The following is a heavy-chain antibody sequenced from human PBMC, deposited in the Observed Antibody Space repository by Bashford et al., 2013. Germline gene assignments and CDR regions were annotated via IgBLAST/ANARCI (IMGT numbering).Heavy chain of an antibody. CDR2: IYPGDSDP. CDR3: ARVPYYYDSSGYYYWFDP. J-gene: IGHJ5*02. Sequence: WVRQMPGKGLEWMGIIYPGDSDPRYSPSFQGQVTISADRSITTAYLEWRSLKASDTAVYYCARVPYYYDSSGYYYWFDPWGQGTLVTVSS. D-gene: IGHD3-22*01. V-gene: IGHV5-51*01.